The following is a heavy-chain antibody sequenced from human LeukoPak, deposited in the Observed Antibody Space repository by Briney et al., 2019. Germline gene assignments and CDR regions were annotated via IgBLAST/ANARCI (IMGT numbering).Heavy chain of an antibody. Sequence: GGTLRPSCAASGFTFSSHGMNWVRQAPGKGLEWVSGSSSIGGRTYYADSVKGRFTVTRDNSRNTLHLQMNSLRVEDTGVYYCAKDDAWGRFYHWGQGTLVTVSS. CDR3: AKDDAWGRFYH. CDR2: SSSIGGRT. J-gene: IGHJ1*01. V-gene: IGHV3-23*01. D-gene: IGHD3-16*01. CDR1: GFTFSSHG.